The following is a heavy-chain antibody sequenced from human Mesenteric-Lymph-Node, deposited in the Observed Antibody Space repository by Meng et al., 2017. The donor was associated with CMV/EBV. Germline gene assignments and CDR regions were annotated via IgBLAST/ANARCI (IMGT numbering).Heavy chain of an antibody. V-gene: IGHV1-69*05. CDR3: ARDPSPYSGSYYYYYGMDV. J-gene: IGHJ6*02. D-gene: IGHD1-26*01. CDR1: GGTFSSYA. Sequence: SVKVSCKASGGTFSSYAISWVRQAPGQGLEWMGGITPIFGTANYAQKFQGRVTITTDESTSTAYMELSSLRSEDTAVYYCARDPSPYSGSYYYYYGMDVWGQGTTVTVSS. CDR2: ITPIFGTA.